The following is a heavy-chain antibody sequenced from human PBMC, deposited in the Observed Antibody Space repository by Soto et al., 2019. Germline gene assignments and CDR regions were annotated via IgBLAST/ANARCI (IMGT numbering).Heavy chain of an antibody. J-gene: IGHJ4*02. CDR3: ARDLCSGSYLVLNY. V-gene: IGHV1-69*01. Sequence: QVQLVQSGAEVKKPGSSVKVSCKASGGTFSSYAISWVRQAPGQGLEWMGGIIPIFGTANYAQKFQGRVTITADESTSKAYMELSSLRSEETAVYYCARDLCSGSYLVLNYWGQGTLVTVSS. D-gene: IGHD3-10*02. CDR1: GGTFSSYA. CDR2: IIPIFGTA.